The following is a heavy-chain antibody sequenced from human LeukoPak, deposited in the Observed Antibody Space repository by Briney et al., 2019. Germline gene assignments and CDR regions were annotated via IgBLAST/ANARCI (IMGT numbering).Heavy chain of an antibody. V-gene: IGHV3-30*03. CDR2: ISYDGSNK. J-gene: IGHJ4*02. Sequence: PGGSLRLSCAGSGFSVSNYYMNWVRQAPGKGLEWVAVISYDGSNKYYADSVKGRFTISRDNSKNTLYLQMNSLRAEDTAVYYCARVLAAAGLFDYWGQGTLVTVSS. D-gene: IGHD6-13*01. CDR1: GFSVSNYY. CDR3: ARVLAAAGLFDY.